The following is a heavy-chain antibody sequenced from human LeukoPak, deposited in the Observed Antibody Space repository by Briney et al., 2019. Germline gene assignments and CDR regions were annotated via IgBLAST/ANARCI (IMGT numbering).Heavy chain of an antibody. CDR3: AHLTYYYDSSGYRAPDAFDI. CDR1: GFSLSTSGVG. D-gene: IGHD3-22*01. J-gene: IGHJ3*02. V-gene: IGHV2-5*05. CDR2: IYWDDDK. Sequence: SGPTLVKPTQTLTLTCTFSGFSLSTSGVGVGWIRQPPGKALEWLALIYWDDDKRYGPSLKSRLTITKDTSKNQVVLTMTNMDPVDTATYYCAHLTYYYDSSGYRAPDAFDIWGQGTMVTVSS.